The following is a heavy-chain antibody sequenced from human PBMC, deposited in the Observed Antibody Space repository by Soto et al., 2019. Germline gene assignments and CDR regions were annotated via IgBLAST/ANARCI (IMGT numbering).Heavy chain of an antibody. CDR2: ISSSSSTI. J-gene: IGHJ5*02. CDR3: ARDKSGYSYGHNWFDP. D-gene: IGHD5-18*01. Sequence: WWSLRLSCSASVFTFSSYSMNWFRQAPGKGLEWVSYISSSSSTIYYADSVKGRFTISRDNAKNSLYLQMNSLRDEDTAVYYCARDKSGYSYGHNWFDPWGQGTLVTVSS. V-gene: IGHV3-48*02. CDR1: VFTFSSYS.